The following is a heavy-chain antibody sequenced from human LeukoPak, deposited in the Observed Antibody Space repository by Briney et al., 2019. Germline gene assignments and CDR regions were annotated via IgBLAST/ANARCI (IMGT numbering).Heavy chain of an antibody. V-gene: IGHV3-30*02. J-gene: IGHJ6*03. CDR3: AKGPVVTAAYYYYYYMDV. Sequence: PGGSLRLSCAASGFTFSSYGMHWVRQAPGKGLEWVAFIRYDGSNKYYAGSVKGRFTISRYNSKNTLYLQMNSLGAEDTAVYYCAKGPVVTAAYYYYYYMDVWGKGTTVTISS. CDR1: GFTFSSYG. CDR2: IRYDGSNK. D-gene: IGHD2-21*02.